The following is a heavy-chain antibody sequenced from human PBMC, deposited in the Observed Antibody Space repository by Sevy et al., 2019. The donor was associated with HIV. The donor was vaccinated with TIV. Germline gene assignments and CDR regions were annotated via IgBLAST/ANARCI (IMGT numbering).Heavy chain of an antibody. D-gene: IGHD4-17*01. Sequence: GGSLRLSCAASGFSFRSFDMHWVRQAPGKGLEWVSGISNSGSSMFYSDSVKGRFTISRDNTDNLLFLQMNSLRAEDTAVYYCARDLPPSATTVAHFDYWGRGNLVTVSS. V-gene: IGHV3-48*03. J-gene: IGHJ4*02. CDR1: GFSFRSFD. CDR3: ARDLPPSATTVAHFDY. CDR2: ISNSGSSM.